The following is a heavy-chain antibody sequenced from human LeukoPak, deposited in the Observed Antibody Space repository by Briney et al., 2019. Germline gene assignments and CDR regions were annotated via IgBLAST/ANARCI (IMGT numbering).Heavy chain of an antibody. J-gene: IGHJ4*02. Sequence: PGGSLRLSCAASRFTFSNYWMSWVRQAPGKGLEWLTNIKQDGSDEYYVDSVKGRFTISRDNAKNSLYLQMNSLRAEDTAVYYCAGQKNGASDYWGQGTLVTVSS. D-gene: IGHD1-1*01. CDR1: RFTFSNYW. CDR2: IKQDGSDE. CDR3: AGQKNGASDY. V-gene: IGHV3-7*05.